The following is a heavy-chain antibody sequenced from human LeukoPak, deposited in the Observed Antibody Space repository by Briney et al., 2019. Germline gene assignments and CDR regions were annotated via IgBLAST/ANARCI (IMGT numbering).Heavy chain of an antibody. Sequence: PSETLSLTCPVSGGSISSYYWSWIRQPPGKGPEWIGYIYYSGSTNYNPSLKSRVTISVDTSKNQFSLKLSSVTAADTAVYYCARHRKYYYGSGSYFDYWGQGTLVTVSS. CDR1: GGSISSYY. V-gene: IGHV4-59*08. J-gene: IGHJ4*02. D-gene: IGHD3-10*01. CDR3: ARHRKYYYGSGSYFDY. CDR2: IYYSGST.